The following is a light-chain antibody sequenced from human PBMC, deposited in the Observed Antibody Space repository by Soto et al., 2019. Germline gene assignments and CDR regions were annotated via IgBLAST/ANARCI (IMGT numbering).Light chain of an antibody. V-gene: IGKV3-15*01. Sequence: EIVMTQSPATLSVSPGERATLSCRASQSVGRNLAWYQQKPGQAPRLLIYGASTRATGVPARFSGSGSGTEFTLTITSLQSEDFAVYHCHQYNNWPPDTFGQGNKLEIK. CDR1: QSVGRN. CDR2: GAS. CDR3: HQYNNWPPDT. J-gene: IGKJ2*01.